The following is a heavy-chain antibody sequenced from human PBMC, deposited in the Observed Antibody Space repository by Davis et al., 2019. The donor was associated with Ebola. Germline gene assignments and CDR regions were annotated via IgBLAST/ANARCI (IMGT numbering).Heavy chain of an antibody. CDR1: GFTFSSYA. V-gene: IGHV3-64D*06. D-gene: IGHD5-18*01. Sequence: GESLKISCAASGFTFSSYAMHWVRQAPGKGLEYVSAISSNGGSTYYADSVKGRFTISRDNSKNTLYLQMSSLRAEDTAVYYCVKFHSVDTAMVTGAFDIWGQGTMVTVSS. CDR3: VKFHSVDTAMVTGAFDI. CDR2: ISSNGGST. J-gene: IGHJ3*02.